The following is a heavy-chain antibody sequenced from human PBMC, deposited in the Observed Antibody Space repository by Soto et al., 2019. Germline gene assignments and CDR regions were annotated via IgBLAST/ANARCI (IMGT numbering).Heavy chain of an antibody. Sequence: VQLVQSGAEVKNPGSSVKVSCKASGGTFSSNAISWVRQAPGQGLEWMGGIIPISETTNYAQKFQGRVTITADESKSTDYMELSSLRSEDTAVYYCARSQGSSTSLEIYYYYYYGMDVWGQGTTVTVSS. CDR2: IIPISETT. CDR3: ARSQGSSTSLEIYYYYYYGMDV. V-gene: IGHV1-69*01. J-gene: IGHJ6*02. D-gene: IGHD2-2*01. CDR1: GGTFSSNA.